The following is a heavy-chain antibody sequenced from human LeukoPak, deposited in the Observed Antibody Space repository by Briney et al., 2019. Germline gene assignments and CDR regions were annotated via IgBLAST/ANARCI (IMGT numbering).Heavy chain of an antibody. CDR3: ARVFRNWNYRFDP. J-gene: IGHJ5*02. D-gene: IGHD1-7*01. Sequence: PSETLSLTCTVSGGSISSYYWSWIRQPPGKGLEWIGYIYYSGSTNYNPSLKSRVTISVDTSKNQFSLKLSSVTAADTAVYYCARVFRNWNYRFDPWGQGTLVTVSS. CDR1: GGSISSYY. V-gene: IGHV4-59*01. CDR2: IYYSGST.